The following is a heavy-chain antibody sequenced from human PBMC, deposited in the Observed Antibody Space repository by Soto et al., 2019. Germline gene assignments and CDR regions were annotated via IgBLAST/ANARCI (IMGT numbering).Heavy chain of an antibody. Sequence: GGSLRLSCAASGCTFISHGMHWVRQAPGKGLEWVAVISYDGSNKYYADSVKGRFTISRDNSKNTLYLQMNSLRAEDTAVYYCAKESGDIVVVPAAISIDYWGQGTLVTVSS. CDR3: AKESGDIVVVPAAISIDY. D-gene: IGHD2-2*02. CDR1: GCTFISHG. V-gene: IGHV3-30*18. CDR2: ISYDGSNK. J-gene: IGHJ4*02.